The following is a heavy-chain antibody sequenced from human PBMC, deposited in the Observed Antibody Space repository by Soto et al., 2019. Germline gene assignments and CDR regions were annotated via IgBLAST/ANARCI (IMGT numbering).Heavy chain of an antibody. CDR1: GGSISSYY. CDR2: IYYSGST. Sequence: SETLSLTCTVSGGSISSYYWSWIRQPPGKGQEWIGYIYYSGSTNYNPSLKSRVTISVDTSKNQFSLKLSSVTAADTAVYYCAGYYLEAAGNFHIQLDYWGQGTLVTVSS. J-gene: IGHJ4*02. CDR3: AGYYLEAAGNFHIQLDY. V-gene: IGHV4-59*01. D-gene: IGHD6-13*01.